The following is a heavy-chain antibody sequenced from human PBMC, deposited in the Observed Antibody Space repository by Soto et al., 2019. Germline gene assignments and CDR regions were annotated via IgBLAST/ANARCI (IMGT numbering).Heavy chain of an antibody. CDR3: ARDRGTPRSIVWPVPGTYVDF. J-gene: IGHJ4*02. D-gene: IGHD1-7*01. Sequence: QVLLVESGGGVVQPGSSLRLSCAASGFSFTGHGMHWVRQAPGKGLEWVALIYYDGSDEYYADDVKGRFSISRDNSKNMVYLLRHNLRGEDTAVYYCARDRGTPRSIVWPVPGTYVDFWGQGTLVTVSS. CDR2: IYYDGSDE. V-gene: IGHV3-33*01. CDR1: GFSFTGHG.